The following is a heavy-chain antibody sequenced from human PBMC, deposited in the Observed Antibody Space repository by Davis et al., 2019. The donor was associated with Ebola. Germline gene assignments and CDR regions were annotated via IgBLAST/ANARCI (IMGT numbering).Heavy chain of an antibody. CDR3: TTLPTGARDY. CDR1: GFTFSYAC. V-gene: IGHV3-15*01. D-gene: IGHD2-8*02. CDR2: IKSKSDGGTT. Sequence: GESLKISCAASGFTFSYACMSWVRQAPGKGLEWVGRIKSKSDGGTTDYAAPVKGRFTISRDDSKNTWYLQMNSLKAEDTAVYYCTTLPTGARDYWGQGTLVTVSS. J-gene: IGHJ4*02.